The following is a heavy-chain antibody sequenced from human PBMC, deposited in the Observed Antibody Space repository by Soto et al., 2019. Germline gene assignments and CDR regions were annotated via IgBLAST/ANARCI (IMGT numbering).Heavy chain of an antibody. J-gene: IGHJ4*02. D-gene: IGHD2-2*01. V-gene: IGHV1-69*05. CDR2: INPNCGTA. CDR1: GYTFTSHD. CDR3: ARVDCSSTSCYVLSAFDY. Sequence: SVKVSCKASGYTFTSHDINWARQATGQGLEWMGGINPNCGTANYAQKFQGRVTITTDESTSTAYMELSSLRSEDTAVYYCARVDCSSTSCYVLSAFDYWGQGTLVTVSS.